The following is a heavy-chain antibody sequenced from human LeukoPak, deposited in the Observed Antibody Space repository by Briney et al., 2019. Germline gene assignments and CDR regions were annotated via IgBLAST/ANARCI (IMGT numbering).Heavy chain of an antibody. CDR3: ARGDYVWGSYRLDAFDT. CDR1: GGSISSYY. CDR2: IYYSGST. Sequence: SETLSLTCTVSGGSISSYYWSWIRQPPGKGLEWIGYIYYSGSTNYNPSLKSRVTISVDTSKNQFSLKLSSVTAADTAVYYCARGDYVWGSYRLDAFDTWGQGTMVTVSS. D-gene: IGHD3-16*02. V-gene: IGHV4-59*01. J-gene: IGHJ3*02.